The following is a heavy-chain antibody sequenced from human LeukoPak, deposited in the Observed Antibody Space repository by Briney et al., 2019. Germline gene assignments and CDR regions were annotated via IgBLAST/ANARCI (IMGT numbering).Heavy chain of an antibody. Sequence: ASVKVSCKASGYTFTSYDINWVRQATGQGLEWMGWMNPNSGNTGYAQKFQGRVTITRNTSISTAYMELNSLRAEDTAVYYCARDYYDSSGYYYGGYWGQGTLVTVSS. CDR2: MNPNSGNT. CDR1: GYTFTSYD. V-gene: IGHV1-8*03. J-gene: IGHJ4*02. CDR3: ARDYYDSSGYYYGGY. D-gene: IGHD3-22*01.